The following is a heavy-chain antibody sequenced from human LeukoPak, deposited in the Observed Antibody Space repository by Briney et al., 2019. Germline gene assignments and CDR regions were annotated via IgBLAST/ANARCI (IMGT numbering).Heavy chain of an antibody. CDR1: GFTFSDYY. CDR3: ASGLLWFGELYLGYYFDC. V-gene: IGHV3-11*04. D-gene: IGHD3-10*01. Sequence: GGSLRLSCAASGFTFSDYYMSWIRQAPGKGLEWVSYISSSGSTIYYADSVKGRFTISRDNAKNSLYLQMNSLRAEDTAVYYCASGLLWFGELYLGYYFDCWGQGTLVTVSS. CDR2: ISSSGSTI. J-gene: IGHJ4*02.